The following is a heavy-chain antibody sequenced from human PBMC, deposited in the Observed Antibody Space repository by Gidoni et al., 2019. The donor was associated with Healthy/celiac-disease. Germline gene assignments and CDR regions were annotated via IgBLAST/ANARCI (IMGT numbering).Heavy chain of an antibody. Sequence: QVQLVESGGGVVQPGRSLRLSCAASGFTFSSYGMHWVRQAPGKGLEWVAVIWYDGSNKYYADSVKGRFTISRDNSKNTLYLQMNSLRAEDTAVYYCARDVDVVVVAAGYWGQGTLVTVSS. CDR2: IWYDGSNK. V-gene: IGHV3-33*01. J-gene: IGHJ4*02. CDR1: GFTFSSYG. CDR3: ARDVDVVVVAAGY. D-gene: IGHD2-15*01.